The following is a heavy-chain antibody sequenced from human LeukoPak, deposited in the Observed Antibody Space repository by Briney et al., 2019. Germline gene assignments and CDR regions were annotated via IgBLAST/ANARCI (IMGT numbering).Heavy chain of an antibody. V-gene: IGHV3-23*01. D-gene: IGHD6-19*01. Sequence: GGTLRLSCAASGFTFSSYGMSWVRQAPGKGLEWVSAIGGSGGSTYYADSVKGRFTISRDNSQNTLYLQVNSLRAEDTAVYYCAKFAVGSGWTRPFDYWGQGTLVTVSA. CDR1: GFTFSSYG. J-gene: IGHJ4*02. CDR2: IGGSGGST. CDR3: AKFAVGSGWTRPFDY.